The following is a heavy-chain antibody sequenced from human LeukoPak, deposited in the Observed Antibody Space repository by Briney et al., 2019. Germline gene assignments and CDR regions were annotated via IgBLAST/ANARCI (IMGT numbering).Heavy chain of an antibody. D-gene: IGHD1-26*01. V-gene: IGHV3-23*01. CDR1: GLTFSSYA. CDR2: ISYSGGST. J-gene: IGHJ4*02. Sequence: GSLRLSCAASGLTFSSYAMNWVRQAPGKGLEWVSTISYSGGSTYYVDSVKGRFTISRDNSENTLNLQLNSLRAEDTAVYYCAKAASGSYLYYFDYWGQGTLVTVSS. CDR3: AKAASGSYLYYFDY.